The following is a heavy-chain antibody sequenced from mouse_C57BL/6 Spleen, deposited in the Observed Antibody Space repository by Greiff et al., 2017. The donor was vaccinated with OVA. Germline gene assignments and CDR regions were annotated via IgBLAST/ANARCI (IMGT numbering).Heavy chain of an antibody. V-gene: IGHV1-78*01. J-gene: IGHJ3*01. Sequence: QVQLQQSDAELVKPGASVKISCKVSGYTFTDHTIHWMKQRPEQGLEWIGYIYPRDGSTKYNEKFKGKATLTADKSSSTAYMQLNSLTSEDSAAYFCEREKGYDGYYGGFAYWGQGTLVTVSA. D-gene: IGHD2-3*01. CDR1: GYTFTDHT. CDR3: EREKGYDGYYGGFAY. CDR2: IYPRDGST.